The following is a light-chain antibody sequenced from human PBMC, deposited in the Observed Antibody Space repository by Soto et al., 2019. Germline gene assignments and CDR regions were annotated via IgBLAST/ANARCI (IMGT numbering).Light chain of an antibody. CDR2: SDN. V-gene: IGLV1-44*01. CDR1: SSNIGTNT. Sequence: QSVLTQPPSAPGTPGQGVTTSCSGSSSNIGTNTVIWYQQLPGAAPKRLIYSDNQRPSGVPDRFSGSKSGTSASLAISGLQSEDEADYYCAAWDVSLVVFGGGTQLTVL. J-gene: IGLJ2*01. CDR3: AAWDVSLVV.